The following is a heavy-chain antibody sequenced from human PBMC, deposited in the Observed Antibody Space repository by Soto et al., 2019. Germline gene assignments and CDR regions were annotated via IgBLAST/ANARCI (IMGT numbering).Heavy chain of an antibody. V-gene: IGHV3-49*04. J-gene: IGHJ5*02. Sequence: PGGSLRLSCTASGFTFGDYAMSWVRQAPGKGLEWVGFIRSKAYGGTTEYAASVKGRFTISRDDSKGIAYLQMNSLKTEDTAVYYCTRVGNTGYCSSTSCYPGGPWGQGTLVTVSS. CDR3: TRVGNTGYCSSTSCYPGGP. CDR1: GFTFGDYA. D-gene: IGHD2-2*03. CDR2: IRSKAYGGTT.